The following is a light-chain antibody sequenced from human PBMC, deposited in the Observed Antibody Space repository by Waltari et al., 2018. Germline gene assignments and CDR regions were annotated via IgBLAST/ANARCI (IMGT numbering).Light chain of an antibody. J-gene: IGLJ2*01. V-gene: IGLV2-23*02. CDR1: RSTIGAFNL. Sequence: QSALTQPASASGSPGQSITISCTGPRSTIGAFNLVSWYQQHPGEAPRLLIYEVTKRPSGISDRFSASKSGNTASLTISRLQPEDEATYYCCSFASRSIFGGGTKVTVL. CDR2: EVT. CDR3: CSFASRSI.